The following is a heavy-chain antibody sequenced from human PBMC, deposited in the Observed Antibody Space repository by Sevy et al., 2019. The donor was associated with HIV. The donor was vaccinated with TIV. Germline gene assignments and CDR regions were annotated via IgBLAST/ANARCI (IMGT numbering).Heavy chain of an antibody. CDR2: IKSKPDGGTT. J-gene: IGHJ6*02. Sequence: GGSLRLSCAASGFTFSHAWMSWVRQAPGKGLERVGRIKSKPDGGTTDYAAPVKGRFTISRDDSKITLFLQMNSLKTEDTAVYYCSTDPIIVLLVTDGMDVWGQGTTVTVSS. D-gene: IGHD2-8*02. CDR1: GFTFSHAW. V-gene: IGHV3-15*01. CDR3: STDPIIVLLVTDGMDV.